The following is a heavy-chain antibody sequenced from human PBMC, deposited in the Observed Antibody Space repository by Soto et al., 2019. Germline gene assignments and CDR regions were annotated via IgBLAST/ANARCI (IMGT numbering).Heavy chain of an antibody. V-gene: IGHV4-34*01. CDR1: GGSFSGYY. CDR3: ARWAVTKVNWFDP. Sequence: PSETLSLTCAVYGGSFSGYYWSWIRQPPGKGLEWIGEINHSGSTNYNPSLKSRVTISVDTSKNQFSLKLGSVTAADTAVYYCARWAVTKVNWFDPWGQGTLVTVSS. J-gene: IGHJ5*02. D-gene: IGHD4-17*01. CDR2: INHSGST.